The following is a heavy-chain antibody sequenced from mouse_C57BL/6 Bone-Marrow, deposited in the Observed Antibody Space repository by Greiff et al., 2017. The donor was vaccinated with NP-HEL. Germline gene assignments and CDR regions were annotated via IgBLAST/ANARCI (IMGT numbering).Heavy chain of an antibody. J-gene: IGHJ2*01. CDR3: ARSGGLEYYFDY. V-gene: IGHV1-50*01. D-gene: IGHD1-1*02. CDR1: GYTFTSYW. CDR2: IDPSDSYT. Sequence: LQQPGAELVKPGASVKLSCKASGYTFTSYWMQWVKQRPGQGLEWIGEIDPSDSYTNYNQKFKGKATLTVDTSSSTAYMQLSSLTSEDSAVYYCARSGGLEYYFDYWGQGTTLTVSS.